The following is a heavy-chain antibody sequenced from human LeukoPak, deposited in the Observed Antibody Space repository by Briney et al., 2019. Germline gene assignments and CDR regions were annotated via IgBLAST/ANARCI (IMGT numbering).Heavy chain of an antibody. V-gene: IGHV4-31*03. CDR3: ARVPRNLQTIAAAGTMDNWFDP. D-gene: IGHD6-13*01. J-gene: IGHJ5*02. Sequence: SETLSLTCTVSGGSTSSGGYYWSWIRQHPGKGLEWIGYIYYSGSTYYNPSLKSRVTISVDTSKNQFSLKLSSVTAADTAVYCCARVPRNLQTIAAAGTMDNWFDPWGQGTLVTVSS. CDR1: GGSTSSGGYY. CDR2: IYYSGST.